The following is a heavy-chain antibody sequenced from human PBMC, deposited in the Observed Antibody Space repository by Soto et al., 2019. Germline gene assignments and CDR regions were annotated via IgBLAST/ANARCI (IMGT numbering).Heavy chain of an antibody. CDR2: IYTSGST. D-gene: IGHD2-2*01. CDR3: ARDVRLYCSSTSCLNWFDP. CDR1: GGSISRYY. Sequence: DTLCVTCAVSGGSISRYYWSWIRQPAGKGLEWIGRIYTSGSTNYNPSLKSRVTMSVDTSKNQFSLKLSSVTAADTAVYYCARDVRLYCSSTSCLNWFDPWGQGTRVTV. V-gene: IGHV4-4*07. J-gene: IGHJ5*02.